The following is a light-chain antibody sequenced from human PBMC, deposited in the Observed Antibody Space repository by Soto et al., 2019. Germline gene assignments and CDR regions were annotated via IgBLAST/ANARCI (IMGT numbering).Light chain of an antibody. J-gene: IGKJ5*01. CDR3: QQYGSSPPIT. Sequence: IVVTQSPGTLSLSPGERATLSCRASHSVSSSYLAWYQQKPGQAPRLLIYGASSRATGIPDRFSGSGSETDFTLTVSRLEPEDFAVYYCQQYGSSPPITFGQGTRLEIK. CDR1: HSVSSSY. CDR2: GAS. V-gene: IGKV3-20*01.